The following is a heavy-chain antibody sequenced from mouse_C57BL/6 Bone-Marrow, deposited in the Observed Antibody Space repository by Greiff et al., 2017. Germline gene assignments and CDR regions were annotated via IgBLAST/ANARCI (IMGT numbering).Heavy chain of an antibody. CDR3: ERWGFDGYYEGYAMDY. CDR1: GYTFTSYD. Sequence: QVQLQQSGPELVKPGASVKLSCKASGYTFTSYDINWVKQRPGQGLEWIGWIYPRAGSTKYNEKFKGKATLTVDTSSSTAYMEIHSLTSEDSAVYFWERWGFDGYYEGYAMDYWGQGTSVTVSS. D-gene: IGHD2-3*01. CDR2: IYPRAGST. J-gene: IGHJ4*01. V-gene: IGHV1-85*01.